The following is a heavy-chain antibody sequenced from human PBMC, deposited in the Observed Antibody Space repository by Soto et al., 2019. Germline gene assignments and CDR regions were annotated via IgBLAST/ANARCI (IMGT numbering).Heavy chain of an antibody. CDR3: AREKDYDILLVYKSAGGLDC. J-gene: IGHJ4*02. CDR2: INPITAAT. V-gene: IGHV1-2*02. Sequence: ASVKVSCKASGYSFTGYFVHWVRQAPGPGLEWMGWINPITAATKYAQKLQGRAIITRDTSITTPYMELSRMRSDATAVYYCAREKDYDILLVYKSAGGLDCWGQGSQVTVSS. D-gene: IGHD3-9*01. CDR1: GYSFTGYF.